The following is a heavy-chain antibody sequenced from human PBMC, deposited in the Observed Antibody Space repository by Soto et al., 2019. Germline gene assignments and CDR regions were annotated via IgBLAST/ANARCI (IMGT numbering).Heavy chain of an antibody. D-gene: IGHD6-19*01. CDR2: IYYSGST. CDR1: GGSISSSSYY. V-gene: IGHV4-39*01. Sequence: SETLSLTCTVSGGSISSSSYYWGWIRQPPGKGLEWIGSIYYSGSTYYNPSLKSRVTISVDTSKNQFSLKLSSVTAADTAVYYCALGISSGWYGSGHYFDYWGQGTLVTVSS. CDR3: ALGISSGWYGSGHYFDY. J-gene: IGHJ4*02.